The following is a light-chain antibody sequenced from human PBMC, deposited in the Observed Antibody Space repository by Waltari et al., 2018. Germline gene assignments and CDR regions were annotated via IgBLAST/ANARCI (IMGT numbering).Light chain of an antibody. CDR3: SSYTSSNAWV. Sequence: QSALTQPASVSGSPGPSITISCTGTSSDDGGYKYVSWYQQHPGKSPKGMIYDVSKRPSRVSNRFSGTKSGNTGCLTISGLQAEDEAGYYCSSYTSSNAWVFGGGTKLTVL. CDR2: DVS. J-gene: IGLJ3*02. CDR1: SSDDGGYKY. V-gene: IGLV2-14*01.